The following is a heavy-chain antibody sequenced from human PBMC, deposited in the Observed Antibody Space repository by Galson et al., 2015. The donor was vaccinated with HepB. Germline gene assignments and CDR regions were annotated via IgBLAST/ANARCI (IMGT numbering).Heavy chain of an antibody. V-gene: IGHV5-51*01. CDR2: INPGDSDT. CDR1: GYRFTSYS. Sequence: SGAEVKKPGESLKLSCKASGYRFTSYSIGWVRQMPGKGLEWMGIINPGDSDTRYSPSFQGQVTISADKSISTAYLQWSTLKVSDTAMYYCARHEKGYDFWSGYYAFDPWGQGTLVTVSS. D-gene: IGHD3-3*01. J-gene: IGHJ5*02. CDR3: ARHEKGYDFWSGYYAFDP.